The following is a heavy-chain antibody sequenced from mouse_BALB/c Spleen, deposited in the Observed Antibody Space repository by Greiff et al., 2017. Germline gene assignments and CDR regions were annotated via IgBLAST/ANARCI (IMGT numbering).Heavy chain of an antibody. D-gene: IGHD2-3*01. Sequence: DVKLQESGTVLARPGASVKMSCKASGYSFTSYWMHWVKQRPGQGLEWIGAIYPGNSDTSYNQKFKGKAKLTAVTSASTAYMELSSLTNEDSAVYYCTRFDGYSYAMDYWGQGTSVTVSS. CDR1: GYSFTSYW. CDR3: TRFDGYSYAMDY. CDR2: IYPGNSDT. J-gene: IGHJ4*01. V-gene: IGHV1-5*01.